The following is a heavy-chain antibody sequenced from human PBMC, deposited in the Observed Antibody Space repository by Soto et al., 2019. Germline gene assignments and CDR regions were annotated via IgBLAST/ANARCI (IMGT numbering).Heavy chain of an antibody. CDR1: GGTFSSYA. D-gene: IGHD4-17*01. Sequence: SVKVSCKASGGTFSSYAISWVRQAPGQGLEWMGGIIPIFGTANYAQKFQGRVTITADESTSTAYMELSSLRSEDTAVYYCARDFDYGGDYNWFDPWGHGTLVTVSS. CDR2: IIPIFGTA. J-gene: IGHJ5*02. CDR3: ARDFDYGGDYNWFDP. V-gene: IGHV1-69*13.